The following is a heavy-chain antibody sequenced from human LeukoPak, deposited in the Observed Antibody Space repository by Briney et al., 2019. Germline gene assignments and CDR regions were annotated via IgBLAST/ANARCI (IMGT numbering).Heavy chain of an antibody. Sequence: PGGSLRLSCAASGFTFSSYAMSWVRQAPGKGLEWVSAISGSGGSTYYTDSVKGRFTISRDNSKNTLYLQMNSLRAEDTAVYYCAKDKPIAVAGLPRYYFDYWGQGTLVTVSS. CDR2: ISGSGGST. CDR1: GFTFSSYA. V-gene: IGHV3-23*01. D-gene: IGHD6-19*01. J-gene: IGHJ4*02. CDR3: AKDKPIAVAGLPRYYFDY.